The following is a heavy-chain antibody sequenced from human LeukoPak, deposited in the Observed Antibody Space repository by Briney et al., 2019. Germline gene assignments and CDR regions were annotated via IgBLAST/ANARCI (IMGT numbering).Heavy chain of an antibody. CDR1: GGTFSSYA. V-gene: IGHV1-69*05. J-gene: IGHJ6*03. D-gene: IGHD2-2*01. CDR3: ARMGQVVPAARYYYYYYMDV. CDR2: IIPIFGTA. Sequence: GASVKVSCKASGGTFSSYAISWVRQAPGQGLEWMGGIIPIFGTANYAQKFQGRVTITTDESTSTAYMELSSLRSEDTAVYYCARMGQVVPAARYYYYYYMDVWGKGTTVPVSS.